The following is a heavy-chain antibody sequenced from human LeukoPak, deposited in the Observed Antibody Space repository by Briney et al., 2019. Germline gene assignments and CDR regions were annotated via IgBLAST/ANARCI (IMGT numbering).Heavy chain of an antibody. J-gene: IGHJ2*01. D-gene: IGHD6-19*01. CDR1: GCTFSSYA. CDR2: IIPSFGTA. V-gene: IGHV1-69*06. Sequence: SVKVSCKACGCTFSSYAISWVRQAPGQGLEWMGGIIPSFGTANYAHTVKGRFTITADKSTSKDYMKLISLRSEDTAVYYCARAHGLAVAGTYFDLWGRGTLVTVSS. CDR3: ARAHGLAVAGTYFDL.